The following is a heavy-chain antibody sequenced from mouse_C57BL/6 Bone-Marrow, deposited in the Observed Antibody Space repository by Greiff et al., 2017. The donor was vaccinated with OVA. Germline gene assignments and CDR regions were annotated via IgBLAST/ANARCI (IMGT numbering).Heavy chain of an antibody. D-gene: IGHD1-1*01. CDR1: GFTFSDYG. Sequence: EVKLVESGGGLVKPGGSLKLSCAASGFTFSDYGMHWVRQAPEKGLEWVAYISSGSSTIYYADTVKGRFTISRDNAKNTLFLQMTSLRSEDTAMYYCARASPYYGSSYWYFDVWGTGTTVTVSS. V-gene: IGHV5-17*01. CDR3: ARASPYYGSSYWYFDV. CDR2: ISSGSSTI. J-gene: IGHJ1*03.